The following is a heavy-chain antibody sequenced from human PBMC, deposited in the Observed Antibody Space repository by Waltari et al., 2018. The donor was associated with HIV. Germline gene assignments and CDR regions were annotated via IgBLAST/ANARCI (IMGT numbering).Heavy chain of an antibody. CDR3: ARAVYGDYLFDP. J-gene: IGHJ5*02. CDR1: GGTFSIYS. D-gene: IGHD7-27*01. CDR2: VIPVLGRT. Sequence: QVQLVQSGAEVKKPGSSVKVSCKASGGTFSIYSISWVRQAPGQGLEWRGGVIPVLGRTNNAKKGQGRVTMTTDEAASTAYMELTSLTSGDTAMYYCARAVYGDYLFDPWGQGTLVTVSS. V-gene: IGHV1-69*05.